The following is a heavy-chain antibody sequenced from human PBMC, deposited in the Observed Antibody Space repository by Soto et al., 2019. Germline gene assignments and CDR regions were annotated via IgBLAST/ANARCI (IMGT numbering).Heavy chain of an antibody. CDR3: TANQQSHYYTGMDV. J-gene: IGHJ6*02. D-gene: IGHD2-2*01. Sequence: VQLGQSGAEVKMPGSSVKVSCKASGGTFSSYAISWVRQAPGEGLEWMGGIIPIFGTANYAQKFQGRVTITADESTSTAYMELSSLRSEDTAVYYCTANQQSHYYTGMDVWGQGTTITVSS. V-gene: IGHV1-69*12. CDR1: GGTFSSYA. CDR2: IIPIFGTA.